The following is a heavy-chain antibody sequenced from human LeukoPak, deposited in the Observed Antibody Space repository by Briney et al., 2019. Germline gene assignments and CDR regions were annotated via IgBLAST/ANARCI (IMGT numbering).Heavy chain of an antibody. CDR3: AKDSEATITPLSAFDI. CDR2: ISGSGGST. CDR1: GFSFRNYA. D-gene: IGHD4-23*01. V-gene: IGHV3-23*01. J-gene: IGHJ3*02. Sequence: GGSLRLSCAASGFSFRNYAISWVRQAPGKGLEWVSSISGSGGSTYSADSVKGRFTISRENSNNTLYLQMNSLRADDTAMYYCAKDSEATITPLSAFDIWGQGAMVTVSS.